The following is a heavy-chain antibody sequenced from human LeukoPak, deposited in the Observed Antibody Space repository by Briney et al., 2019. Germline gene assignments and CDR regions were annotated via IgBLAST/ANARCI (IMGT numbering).Heavy chain of an antibody. D-gene: IGHD2-2*02. J-gene: IGHJ3*02. CDR1: GGTFSSYA. CDR3: AMAEGYCSSTSCSTADAFDI. CDR2: IIPIFGTA. V-gene: IGHV1-69*13. Sequence: SVKVSCKASGGTFSSYAISWVRQAPRQGLEWMGGIIPIFGTANYAQKFQGRVTITADESTSTAYMELSSLRSEDTAVYYCAMAEGYCSSTSCSTADAFDIWGQGTMVTVSS.